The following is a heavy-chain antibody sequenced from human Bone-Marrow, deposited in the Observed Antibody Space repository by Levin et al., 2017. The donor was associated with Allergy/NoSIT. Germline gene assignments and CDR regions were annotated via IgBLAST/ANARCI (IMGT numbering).Heavy chain of an antibody. CDR2: IRASAMNT. Sequence: PGGSLRLSCAASGFTFSSHTMNWVRQAPGKGLEWVSFIRASAMNTYYADSVRGRFTVSRDDAKNSLYLEMNSLRADDTAVYYCARSNSRDCYNYFFDSWGQGTRVTVSA. J-gene: IGHJ4*02. D-gene: IGHD5-24*01. CDR1: GFTFSSHT. V-gene: IGHV3-21*01. CDR3: ARSNSRDCYNYFFDS.